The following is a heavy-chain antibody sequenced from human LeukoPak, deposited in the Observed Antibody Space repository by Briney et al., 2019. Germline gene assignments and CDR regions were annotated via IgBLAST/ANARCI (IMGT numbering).Heavy chain of an antibody. D-gene: IGHD3-22*01. CDR2: IKQDGSEK. Sequence: PGGSLRLSCAASGFTFSNYWMSWVRQAPGKGLVRVANIKQDGSEKHYVDSVKGRFTISRDNAENSLYLQMNSLRAEDTAVYYCARDLIGRDSSGYYGRFDPWGQGTLVTVSS. J-gene: IGHJ5*02. V-gene: IGHV3-7*01. CDR1: GFTFSNYW. CDR3: ARDLIGRDSSGYYGRFDP.